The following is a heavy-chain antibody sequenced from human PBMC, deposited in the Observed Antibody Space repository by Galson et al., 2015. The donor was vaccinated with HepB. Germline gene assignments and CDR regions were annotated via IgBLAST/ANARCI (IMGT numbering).Heavy chain of an antibody. CDR3: AREHRPPYSRGRSYGMDV. Sequence: SCKASAYTFTNYGINWVRQAPGQGLEWVGWISGYNGNANYAQKLQGRVSMTTDTSTNKAFMELRSLRSDDTAVYYCAREHRPPYSRGRSYGMDVWGQGTTVTVSS. CDR2: ISGYNGNA. J-gene: IGHJ6*02. CDR1: AYTFTNYG. D-gene: IGHD6-19*01. V-gene: IGHV1-18*04.